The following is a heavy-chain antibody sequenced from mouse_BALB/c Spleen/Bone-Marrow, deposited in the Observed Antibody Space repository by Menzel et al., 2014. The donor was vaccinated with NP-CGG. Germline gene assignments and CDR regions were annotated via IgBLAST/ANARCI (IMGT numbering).Heavy chain of an antibody. J-gene: IGHJ2*01. Sequence: EVMLVESGGGSVKPGGSLKLSCAASGFAFXSYDMSWVRQTPEKRLEWVAYISSGGGSTYYPDTVKGRFTISRDNAKNTLYLQMSSLKSEDTAMYYCAREVLRDYFDYWGQGTTLTVSS. CDR3: AREVLRDYFDY. D-gene: IGHD1-1*01. V-gene: IGHV5-12-1*01. CDR2: ISSGGGST. CDR1: GFAFXSYD.